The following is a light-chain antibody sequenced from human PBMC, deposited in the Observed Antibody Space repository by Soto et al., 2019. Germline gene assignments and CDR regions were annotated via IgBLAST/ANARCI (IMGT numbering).Light chain of an antibody. Sequence: EIVSTQSPGTLSLSPGERATLSCRASQSVSNNYLAWYQQKPGQALRLLIYGASNRATGIPDRFSGSGSGTDFTLTISRLEPEDFAVYYCQQYGSSGTFGQGTKVDIK. J-gene: IGKJ1*01. CDR1: QSVSNNY. CDR2: GAS. V-gene: IGKV3-20*01. CDR3: QQYGSSGT.